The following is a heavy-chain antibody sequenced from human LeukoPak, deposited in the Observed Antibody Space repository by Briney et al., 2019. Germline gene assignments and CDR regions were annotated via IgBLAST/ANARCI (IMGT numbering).Heavy chain of an antibody. V-gene: IGHV3-23*01. CDR2: ISGSGGST. CDR3: AKDSGIAVAGTLDY. D-gene: IGHD6-19*01. CDR1: GFTFSSYA. J-gene: IGHJ4*02. Sequence: GGSLRLSCAVSGFTFSSYAMSWVRQAPGKGLEWVSAISGSGGSTYYADSVKGRFTISRDNSKNTLYLQMNSLRAEDTAVYYCAKDSGIAVAGTLDYWGQGTLVTVSS.